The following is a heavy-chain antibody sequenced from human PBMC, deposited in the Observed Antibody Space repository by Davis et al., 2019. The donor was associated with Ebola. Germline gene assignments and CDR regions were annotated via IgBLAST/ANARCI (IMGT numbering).Heavy chain of an antibody. CDR1: GASINSNNW. D-gene: IGHD5-24*01. J-gene: IGHJ4*02. CDR3: ARDRGWLQSHGVDY. CDR2: IYHTGHT. Sequence: SETLSLTCDVSGASINSNNWWSWVRQPPGGGLEWIGEIYHTGHTNYNPSLKGRVTISVDKSKNQFSLKLSSVTAADTAVYYCARDRGWLQSHGVDYWGQGTLVTVSS. V-gene: IGHV4-4*02.